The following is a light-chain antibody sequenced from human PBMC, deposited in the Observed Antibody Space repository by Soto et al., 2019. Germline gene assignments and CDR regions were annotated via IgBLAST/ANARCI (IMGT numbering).Light chain of an antibody. V-gene: IGLV2-23*01. CDR2: EDT. J-gene: IGLJ1*01. CDR1: NSNVGNYNL. Sequence: QSALTQPASVSGSPGQSIAISCTGTNSNVGNYNLVSWFQQHPGKAPKLIIYEDTRRPSGVSHRFSGSKSGNTASLTISGLQAEDEAHYYCSSYAGIRTFVFGTGTKATVL. CDR3: SSYAGIRTFV.